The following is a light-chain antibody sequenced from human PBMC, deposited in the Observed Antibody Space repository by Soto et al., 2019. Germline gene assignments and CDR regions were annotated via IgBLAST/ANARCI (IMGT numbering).Light chain of an antibody. CDR2: GNN. Sequence: QSVLTQPPSVSGAPRQRVTISCSGRSSNIGNNVVNWYQQLPGEAPKLLIYGNNNRPSGVPDRFSGSKSGTSASLAITGLQAEDEAYYYCQSYDSSLSVIVFGGGTKLTVL. V-gene: IGLV1-40*01. CDR1: SSNIGNNV. J-gene: IGLJ2*01. CDR3: QSYDSSLSVIV.